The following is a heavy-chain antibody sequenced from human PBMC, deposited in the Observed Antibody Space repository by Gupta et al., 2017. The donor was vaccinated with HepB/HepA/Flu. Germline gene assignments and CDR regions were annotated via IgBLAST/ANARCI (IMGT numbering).Heavy chain of an antibody. CDR3: TTDSWELQLGSDH. Sequence: EVQLVESGGGLVQPGGSLRLSCVVSGFPLRHAWMSWVRQAPGKALEWVGLIKMMSDGGAAEYAAPVRGRFTISRDDSKNSLYLQMNNLKTEDTGLYYCTTDSWELQLGSDHWGQGTLVTVSA. J-gene: IGHJ4*02. CDR1: GFPLRHAW. V-gene: IGHV3-15*01. D-gene: IGHD1-26*01. CDR2: IKMMSDGGAA.